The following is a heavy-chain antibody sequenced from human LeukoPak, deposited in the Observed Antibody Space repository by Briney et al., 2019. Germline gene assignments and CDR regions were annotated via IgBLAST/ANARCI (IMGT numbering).Heavy chain of an antibody. CDR3: ARDPFGAGLAAAATA. CDR2: IKQDGSEK. CDR1: GFTFSSYW. J-gene: IGHJ4*02. D-gene: IGHD6-13*01. Sequence: GGSLRLSCAASGFTFSSYWMSWVRQAPGRGLEWVANIKQDGSEKYYVDSVKGRFTISRDNAKNSLYLQMNSLRAEDTAVYYCARDPFGAGLAAAATAWGQGTLVTVSS. V-gene: IGHV3-7*01.